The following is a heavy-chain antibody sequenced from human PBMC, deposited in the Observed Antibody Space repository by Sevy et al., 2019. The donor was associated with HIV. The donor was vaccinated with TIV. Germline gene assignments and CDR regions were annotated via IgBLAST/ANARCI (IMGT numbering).Heavy chain of an antibody. V-gene: IGHV4-39*02. D-gene: IGHD2-15*01. Sequence: PSETLSLTCTVSGGSISSSSYYWGWIRQPPGKGLEWIGSIYYSGSTYYNPSLKSRVTISVDTSKNQFSLKLSSVTAADTAVYYCARDDGGSRGSYYYYGMDVWGQGTTVTVSS. CDR1: GGSISSSSYY. J-gene: IGHJ6*02. CDR2: IYYSGST. CDR3: ARDDGGSRGSYYYYGMDV.